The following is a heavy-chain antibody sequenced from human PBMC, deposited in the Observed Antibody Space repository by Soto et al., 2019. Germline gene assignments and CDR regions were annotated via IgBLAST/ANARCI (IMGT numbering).Heavy chain of an antibody. D-gene: IGHD2-15*01. CDR1: GFTFNNYA. V-gene: IGHV3-7*01. Sequence: GGSLRLSCAASGFTFNNYAMSWVRQAPGKGLEWVANIKQDGSKAQYLESVRGRFTISRDNSKSSVYLQMNSLRAEDTALYYCARDFYGGFSYGPGDSWGQGALVTVSS. CDR3: ARDFYGGFSYGPGDS. J-gene: IGHJ4*02. CDR2: IKQDGSKA.